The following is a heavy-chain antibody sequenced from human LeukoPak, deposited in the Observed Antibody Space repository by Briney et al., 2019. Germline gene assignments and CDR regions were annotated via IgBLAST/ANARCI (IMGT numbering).Heavy chain of an antibody. CDR1: GFTFSSYA. CDR3: ARAKYSNYYYYYGMDV. D-gene: IGHD4-11*01. J-gene: IGHJ6*02. V-gene: IGHV3-30-3*01. Sequence: PGGSLRLSCAASGFTFSSYAITWVRQAPGKGLEWVAVISYDGSNKYYADSVKGRFTISRDNSKNTLYLQMNSLRAEDTAVYYCARAKYSNYYYYYGMDVWGQGTTVTVSS. CDR2: ISYDGSNK.